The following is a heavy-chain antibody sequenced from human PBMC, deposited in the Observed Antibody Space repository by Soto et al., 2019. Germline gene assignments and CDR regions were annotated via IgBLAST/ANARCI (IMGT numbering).Heavy chain of an antibody. D-gene: IGHD3-3*01. CDR3: ARSSYDFWRGSNYYYYGMDV. Sequence: QVQLVQSGAEVKKPGSSVKVSCKASGGTFSSYAISWVRQAPGQGLEWMGGIIPIFGTANYAQKFQGRVTITADESTSAAYMELSSLRSEDTAVYYCARSSYDFWRGSNYYYYGMDVWGQGTTVTVSS. V-gene: IGHV1-69*12. CDR1: GGTFSSYA. J-gene: IGHJ6*02. CDR2: IIPIFGTA.